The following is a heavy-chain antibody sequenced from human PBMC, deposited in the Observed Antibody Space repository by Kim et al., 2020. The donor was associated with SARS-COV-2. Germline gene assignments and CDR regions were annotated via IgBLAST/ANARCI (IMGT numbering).Heavy chain of an antibody. J-gene: IGHJ6*02. V-gene: IGHV4-34*01. Sequence: SETLSLTCAVYGGSFSGYYWSWIRQPPGKGLEWIGEINHSGSTNYNPSLKSRVTISVDTSKNQFSLKLSSVTAADTAVYYCARPITMVRGVIIRRGMDVWGQGTTVTVSS. CDR3: ARPITMVRGVIIRRGMDV. CDR1: GGSFSGYY. D-gene: IGHD3-10*01. CDR2: INHSGST.